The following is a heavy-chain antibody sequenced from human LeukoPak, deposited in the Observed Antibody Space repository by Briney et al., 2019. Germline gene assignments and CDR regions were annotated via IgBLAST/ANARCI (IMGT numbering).Heavy chain of an antibody. V-gene: IGHV3-23*01. J-gene: IGHJ4*02. CDR3: AREVGHFDY. CDR1: GFTFSSYA. CDR2: ISGGGDSI. D-gene: IGHD1-26*01. Sequence: GGSLRLSCAASGFTFSSYAMSWVRQAPGKGLEWVSTISGGGDSIYYADFVRGRFTISRDNSKNTLYLQMNSLRAEDTAVYDCAREVGHFDYWGQGTLVTVSS.